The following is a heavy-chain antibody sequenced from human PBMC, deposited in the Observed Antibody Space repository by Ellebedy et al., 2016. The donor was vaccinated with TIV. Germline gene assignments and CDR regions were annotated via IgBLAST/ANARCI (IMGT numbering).Heavy chain of an antibody. CDR3: ASPPDCGGDCYHFDY. V-gene: IGHV3-23*01. Sequence: GESLKISCAASGFTFSSYAMSWVRQAPGKGLEWVSAISGSGGSTYYADSVKGRFTISRDNSKNTLYLQMNSLRAEDTAVYYCASPPDCGGDCYHFDYWGQGTLVTVSS. CDR1: GFTFSSYA. CDR2: ISGSGGST. J-gene: IGHJ4*02. D-gene: IGHD2-21*02.